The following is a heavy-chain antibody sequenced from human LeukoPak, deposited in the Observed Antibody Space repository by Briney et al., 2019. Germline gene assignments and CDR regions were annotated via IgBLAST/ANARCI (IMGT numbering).Heavy chain of an antibody. CDR1: EFTFSSYA. V-gene: IGHV3-30*04. Sequence: GSLRLSCAASEFTFSSYAMHWVRQAPDKGLEWVALISYDGSNKEFADSVKGRFTISRDNSKNSLCLQMNSLRGEDTAVYYCARGMDYDILAGPPDYWGQGTLVTVSS. J-gene: IGHJ4*02. CDR3: ARGMDYDILAGPPDY. CDR2: ISYDGSNK. D-gene: IGHD3-9*01.